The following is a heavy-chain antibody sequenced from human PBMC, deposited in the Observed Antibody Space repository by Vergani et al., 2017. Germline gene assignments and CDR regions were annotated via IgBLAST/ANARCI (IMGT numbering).Heavy chain of an antibody. CDR2: IHRSRST. D-gene: IGHD3-16*01. Sequence: QVQLQQCGPGLVTPSGTLSLTCAVYGVSISSDNWWNWVRQAPGKGLQWIGEIHRSRSTNYNPSLRRRITISLDKSKNQFSLKLTSVTAADTAVYFWASNPRLGGDVVDSWGQGTLVTVSS. J-gene: IGHJ4*02. CDR1: GVSISSDNW. CDR3: ASNPRLGGDVVDS. V-gene: IGHV4-4*02.